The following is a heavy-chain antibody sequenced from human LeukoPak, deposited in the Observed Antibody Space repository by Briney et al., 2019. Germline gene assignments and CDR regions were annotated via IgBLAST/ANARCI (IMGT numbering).Heavy chain of an antibody. D-gene: IGHD3-10*01. CDR2: VYYSGST. CDR3: ARLLYGSGSYSNIFDS. Sequence: SETLSLTCTVSGGSISSSSYYWGWIRQPPGQGLEWIGNVYYSGSTYYNPSLKSRVTISVDTSKNQFSLKLSSVTAADTAVYYCARLLYGSGSYSNIFDSWGQGTLVTVSS. J-gene: IGHJ4*02. V-gene: IGHV4-39*01. CDR1: GGSISSSSYY.